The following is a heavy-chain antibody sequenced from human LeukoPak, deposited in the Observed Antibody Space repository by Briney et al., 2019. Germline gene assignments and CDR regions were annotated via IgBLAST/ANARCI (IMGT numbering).Heavy chain of an antibody. Sequence: SETLSPTCTVSGYSISSGYYWGWIRQPPGKGLEWIGSIYHSGSTYYNPSLKSRVTISVDTSKNQFSLKLSSVTAADTAVYYCARGPPRRYCSGGSCYFGYFDLWGRGTLVTVSS. V-gene: IGHV4-38-2*02. J-gene: IGHJ2*01. CDR2: IYHSGST. D-gene: IGHD2-15*01. CDR1: GYSISSGYY. CDR3: ARGPPRRYCSGGSCYFGYFDL.